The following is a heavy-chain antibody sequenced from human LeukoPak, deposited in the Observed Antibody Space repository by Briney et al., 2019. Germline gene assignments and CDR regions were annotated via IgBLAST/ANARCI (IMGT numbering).Heavy chain of an antibody. Sequence: PSETLSLTCTVSGGSISSGGYYWSWIRQHPGKGLEWIGYIYYSGSTYYNPSLKSRVTISVDTSKNQFSLKLSSVTAADTAVYYCARDHPYGDYGWFDPWGQGTLVTVSS. D-gene: IGHD4-17*01. J-gene: IGHJ5*02. CDR1: GGSISSGGYY. CDR3: ARDHPYGDYGWFDP. CDR2: IYYSGST. V-gene: IGHV4-31*03.